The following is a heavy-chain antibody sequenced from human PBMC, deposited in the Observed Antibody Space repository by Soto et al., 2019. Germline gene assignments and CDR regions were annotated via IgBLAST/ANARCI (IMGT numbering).Heavy chain of an antibody. Sequence: GGSLRLSCAASGFTFSSYSMNWVRQAPGKGLEWVSYISSSSTIYYADSVKGRFTISRDNAKNSLYLQMNSLRDEDTAVYYCARDDYYDTSGYLALFDYWGQGTLVTVPQ. CDR1: GFTFSSYS. J-gene: IGHJ4*02. CDR3: ARDDYYDTSGYLALFDY. D-gene: IGHD3-22*01. CDR2: ISSSSTI. V-gene: IGHV3-48*02.